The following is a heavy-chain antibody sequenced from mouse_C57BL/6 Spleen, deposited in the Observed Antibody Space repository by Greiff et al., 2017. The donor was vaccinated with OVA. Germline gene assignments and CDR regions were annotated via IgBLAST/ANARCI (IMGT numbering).Heavy chain of an antibody. CDR1: GYTFTSYG. Sequence: QVQLKESGAELARPGASVKLSCKASGYTFTSYGISWVKQRTGQGLEWIGEIYPRSGNTYYNEKFKGKATLTADKSSSTAYMELRSLTSEDSAVYFCARRGSLAYWGQGTLVTVSA. D-gene: IGHD1-1*02. CDR2: IYPRSGNT. V-gene: IGHV1-81*01. CDR3: ARRGSLAY. J-gene: IGHJ3*01.